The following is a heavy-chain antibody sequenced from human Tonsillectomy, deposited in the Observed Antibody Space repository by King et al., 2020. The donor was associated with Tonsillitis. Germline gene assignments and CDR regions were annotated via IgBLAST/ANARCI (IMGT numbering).Heavy chain of an antibody. V-gene: IGHV3-11*01. J-gene: IGHJ4*02. CDR1: GFTFSDYY. CDR3: ARTNGCSSGSSPTQRGPVDY. D-gene: IGHD2-15*01. Sequence: QLVQSGGGLVKPGGSLRLSCAASGFTFSDYYMSWIRQAPGKGLEWVSYISSSGSTIYYADSVKGRFTISRANANNSLHLQMNSLRAEDTAVYYCARTNGCSSGSSPTQRGPVDYWGQGTLVTVSS. CDR2: ISSSGSTI.